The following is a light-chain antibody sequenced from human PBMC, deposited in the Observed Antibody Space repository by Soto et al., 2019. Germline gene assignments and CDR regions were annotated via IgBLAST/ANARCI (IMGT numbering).Light chain of an antibody. Sequence: DIQITQSPSSLSSSVLERFTITCRASQSISSYLNWYQQKPGKAPKLLIYAASSLQSGVPSRFSGSGSGTDFTLTISSLQPEDVATYYCQKYNSAPQTFGQGTKVDIK. CDR1: QSISSY. CDR3: QKYNSAPQT. CDR2: AAS. V-gene: IGKV1-27*01. J-gene: IGKJ1*01.